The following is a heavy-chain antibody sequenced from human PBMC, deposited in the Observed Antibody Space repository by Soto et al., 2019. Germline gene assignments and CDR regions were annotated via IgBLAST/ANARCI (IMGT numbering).Heavy chain of an antibody. CDR2: ISADNGNT. CDR1: GYTFTNYG. D-gene: IGHD4-17*01. CDR3: ARGGAYGDYVGY. J-gene: IGHJ4*02. Sequence: QVQLMQSGAEVKKPGASVKVSCKASGYTFTNYGISWVRQAPGQGLEWMGWISADNGNTNYAQKVQGRVTMTTDTSTSTADMEWRSLRSADTAVYYCARGGAYGDYVGYWGQGTLVTVSS. V-gene: IGHV1-18*01.